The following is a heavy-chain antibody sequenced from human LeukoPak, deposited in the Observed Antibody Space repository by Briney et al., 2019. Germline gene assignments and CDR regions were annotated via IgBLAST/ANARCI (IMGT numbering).Heavy chain of an antibody. Sequence: GASVKVSCKASGYTFTGYYMHWVRQAPGQGLEWMGWINPNSGGTNYAQKFQGRVTMTRDTSISTAYMELSRLRSDDTAVYYCAVLSDIVVVPAAMSHSFDYWGQGTLVTVSS. CDR3: AVLSDIVVVPAAMSHSFDY. J-gene: IGHJ4*02. D-gene: IGHD2-2*01. V-gene: IGHV1-2*02. CDR1: GYTFTGYY. CDR2: INPNSGGT.